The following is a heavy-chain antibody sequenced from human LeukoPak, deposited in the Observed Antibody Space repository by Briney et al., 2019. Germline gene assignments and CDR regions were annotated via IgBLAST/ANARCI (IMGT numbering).Heavy chain of an antibody. V-gene: IGHV3-23*03. CDR1: GFTFSSSA. Sequence: PGGSPRLSCAASGFTFSSSAMSWVRQAPGKGLEWVSVIYSGGNTYYADSVKGRFTISRDNSKNTLYLQMNSLRAEDTAVYYCAKGYYDLLTGYYKESYWGQGTLVTVSS. CDR3: AKGYYDLLTGYYKESY. D-gene: IGHD3-9*01. CDR2: IYSGGNT. J-gene: IGHJ4*02.